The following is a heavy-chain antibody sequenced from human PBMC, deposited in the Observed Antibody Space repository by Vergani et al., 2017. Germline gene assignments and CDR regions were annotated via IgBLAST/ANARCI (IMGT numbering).Heavy chain of an antibody. Sequence: QVQLVESGGGVVQPGWSLRLSCAASGFTFSSYAMHWVRQAPGKGLEWVAVISYDGSNKYYADSVKGRFTISRDNSKNTLYLQMNSLRAEDTAVYYCAREVPIAARLGPFDYWGQGTLVTVSS. J-gene: IGHJ4*02. CDR1: GFTFSSYA. CDR2: ISYDGSNK. D-gene: IGHD6-6*01. V-gene: IGHV3-30-3*01. CDR3: AREVPIAARLGPFDY.